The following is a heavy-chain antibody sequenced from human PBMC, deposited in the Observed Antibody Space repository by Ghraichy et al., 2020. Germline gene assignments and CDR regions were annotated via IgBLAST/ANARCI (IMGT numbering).Heavy chain of an antibody. J-gene: IGHJ3*01. V-gene: IGHV3-23*01. Sequence: GESLNISCAASGFTFSSYAMSWVRQAPGKGLEWVSAISGSGGSTYYADSVKGRFTISRDNSKNTLYLQMNSLRAEDTAVYYCAKDRGSSGWGSDGNWGQGTMVTVSS. D-gene: IGHD6-19*01. CDR3: AKDRGSSGWGSDGN. CDR1: GFTFSSYA. CDR2: ISGSGGST.